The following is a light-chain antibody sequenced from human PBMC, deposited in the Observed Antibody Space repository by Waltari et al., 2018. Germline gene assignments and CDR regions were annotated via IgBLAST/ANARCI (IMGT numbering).Light chain of an antibody. CDR1: ALPTKY. V-gene: IGLV3-10*01. J-gene: IGLJ3*02. CDR3: YSTDSSSFPL. CDR2: EDN. Sequence: SHELTQPPSVSVSPGQPARITCSGDALPTKYIYWYQQKSGQAPVMLIYEDNKRPSGIPERVSGSSSGTLATLTVSGAVVEDEGDYYCYSTDSSSFPLFGGGTRLTVL.